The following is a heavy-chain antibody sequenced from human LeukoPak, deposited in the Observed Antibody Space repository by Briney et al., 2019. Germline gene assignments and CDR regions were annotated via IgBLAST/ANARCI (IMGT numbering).Heavy chain of an antibody. CDR2: IWYDASDK. CDR1: GFSFRSHG. Sequence: GGSLRLSCAASGFSFRSHGMHWVRQAPGKGLEWVAVIWYDASDKYYADSVRGRFTVSRDNSKITFHLQMNSLRVDDTAVYYCVRDIYSKYLDFWGRGTLVTVSS. V-gene: IGHV3-33*01. CDR3: VRDIYSKYLDF. J-gene: IGHJ2*01. D-gene: IGHD3-10*01.